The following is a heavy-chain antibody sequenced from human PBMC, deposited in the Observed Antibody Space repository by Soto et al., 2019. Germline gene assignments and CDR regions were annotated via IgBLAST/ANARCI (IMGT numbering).Heavy chain of an antibody. J-gene: IGHJ4*02. CDR3: ARDPSGVGIFDY. D-gene: IGHD3-3*01. CDR2: INPNSGGT. Sequence: QVQLVQSGAEVKKPGASVKVSCNASGYTFTGYYMHWVRQAPGQGLEWVGWINPNSGGTNYAQKCQGWVTMTRDTAISTAYMELSRLRSDDTAVYYCARDPSGVGIFDYWGQGTLVTVSS. V-gene: IGHV1-2*04. CDR1: GYTFTGYY.